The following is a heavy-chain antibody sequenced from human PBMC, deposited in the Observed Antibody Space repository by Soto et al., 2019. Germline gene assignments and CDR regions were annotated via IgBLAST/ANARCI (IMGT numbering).Heavy chain of an antibody. CDR1: GGTFSSYA. V-gene: IGHV1-69*13. CDR2: IIPIFGTA. D-gene: IGHD2-2*01. CDR3: ARGVGDIVVVPAARSSPYYYYGMDV. Sequence: GASVKVSCKASGGTFSSYAISWVRQAPGQGLEWMGGIIPIFGTANYAQKFQGRVTITADESTSTAYMELSSLRSEDTAVYYCARGVGDIVVVPAARSSPYYYYGMDVWGQGTTVTVSS. J-gene: IGHJ6*02.